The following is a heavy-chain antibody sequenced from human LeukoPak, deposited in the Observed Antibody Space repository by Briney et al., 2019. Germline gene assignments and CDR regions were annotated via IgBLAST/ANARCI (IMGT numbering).Heavy chain of an antibody. CDR1: GASLSTFY. Sequence: SETLSLTCAVSGASLSTFYWSWTRQPPGKGLESIGCFYDTGRTNYNPSLKSRVTISVDTSKNQVSLQLTSVTAADTAVYFCATGGSGSYHDYWGQGTLVTVSS. V-gene: IGHV4-59*01. D-gene: IGHD3-10*01. CDR2: FYDTGRT. CDR3: ATGGSGSYHDY. J-gene: IGHJ4*02.